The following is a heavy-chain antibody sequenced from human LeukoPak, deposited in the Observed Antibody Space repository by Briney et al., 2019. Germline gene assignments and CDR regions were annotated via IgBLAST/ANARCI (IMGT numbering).Heavy chain of an antibody. D-gene: IGHD5-12*01. J-gene: IGHJ4*02. CDR2: IYSGGST. CDR1: GFTVSSNY. Sequence: GGSLRLSCAASGFTVSSNYMSWVRPAAGKGLEWVSVIYSGGSTYYADSVKGRFTIFRDNAKNTLNLQMNSLRAEDTAVYYCARYGSGYDLIDYWGQGTLVTVSS. V-gene: IGHV3-53*01. CDR3: ARYGSGYDLIDY.